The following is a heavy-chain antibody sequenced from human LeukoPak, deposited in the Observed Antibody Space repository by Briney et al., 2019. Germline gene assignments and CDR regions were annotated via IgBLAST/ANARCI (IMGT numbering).Heavy chain of an antibody. CDR3: ARLYSSSYSQTPKDY. V-gene: IGHV1-69*06. Sequence: ASVKVSCKASGGTFSSYAISWVRQAPGQGLEWMGGIIPIFGTANYAQKFQGRVTITADKSTSTAYMELCSLRSEDTAVYYCARLYSSSYSQTPKDYWGQGTLVTVSS. J-gene: IGHJ4*02. CDR2: IIPIFGTA. D-gene: IGHD6-13*01. CDR1: GGTFSSYA.